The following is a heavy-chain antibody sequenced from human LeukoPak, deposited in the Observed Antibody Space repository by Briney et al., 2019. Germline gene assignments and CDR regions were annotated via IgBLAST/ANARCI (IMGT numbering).Heavy chain of an antibody. CDR3: ARGYCRSTSCHEPPLYGMDV. CDR1: GYTFTNYG. J-gene: IGHJ6*02. D-gene: IGHD2-2*01. CDR2: ISTYSGNT. Sequence: ASVKVSCKASGYTFTNYGFSWVRQAPGQGLEWMGWISTYSGNTNYAQQVQGRVTMTSDTSTSTVYMELRSLRADDTAVYYCARGYCRSTSCHEPPLYGMDVWGQGTTVTVS. V-gene: IGHV1-18*04.